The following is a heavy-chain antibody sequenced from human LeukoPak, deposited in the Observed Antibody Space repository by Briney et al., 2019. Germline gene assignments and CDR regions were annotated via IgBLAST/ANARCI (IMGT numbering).Heavy chain of an antibody. J-gene: IGHJ4*02. Sequence: GGSLRLSCAASGFTFSSYSMNWVRQAPGKGLEWVSGISWNSGSIGYADSVKGRFTISRDNAKNSLYLQMNSLRVEDTAIYYCAKAPGGGNWNWGQGTLVTVSS. D-gene: IGHD4-23*01. CDR3: AKAPGGGNWN. V-gene: IGHV3-9*01. CDR2: ISWNSGSI. CDR1: GFTFSSYS.